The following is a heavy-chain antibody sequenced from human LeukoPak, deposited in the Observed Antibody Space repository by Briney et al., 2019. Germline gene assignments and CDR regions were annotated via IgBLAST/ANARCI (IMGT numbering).Heavy chain of an antibody. V-gene: IGHV3-15*01. CDR2: IKSKTVGGTT. CDR3: TTDFFRGRTDY. D-gene: IGHD2/OR15-2a*01. Sequence: GGSLRLSCAASGFTFSNAWMSWVRQAPGKGLEWVGRIKSKTVGGTTDYAAPVKGRFTISRDDSKNTLYLQMNSLKTEDTAVYYCTTDFFRGRTDYWGQGTLVTVSS. CDR1: GFTFSNAW. J-gene: IGHJ4*02.